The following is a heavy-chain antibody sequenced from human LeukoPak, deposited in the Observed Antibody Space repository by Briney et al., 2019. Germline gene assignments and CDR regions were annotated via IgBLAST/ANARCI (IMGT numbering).Heavy chain of an antibody. Sequence: PSETLSLTCTVSDDSISSGDHYWSWIRQPPGKGLEWIGYIYYSGSTNYNPSLKSRVTISVDTSKNQFSLNLSSVTAADTAVYYCARSVYYYASLFDYWGQGTLVTVSS. CDR3: ARSVYYYASLFDY. J-gene: IGHJ4*02. CDR1: DDSISSGDHY. D-gene: IGHD3-22*01. CDR2: IYYSGST. V-gene: IGHV4-61*08.